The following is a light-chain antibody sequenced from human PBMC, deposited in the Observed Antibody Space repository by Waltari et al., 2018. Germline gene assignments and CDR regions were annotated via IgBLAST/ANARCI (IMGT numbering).Light chain of an antibody. Sequence: DIQVTQSPSTLSASLGDRVPITCRASQSISSWLAWYQQKPGKAPKILIKKASSLESGVPSRFTGSGSGTEFTLTISSLQPDDFATYYCQQYNNYPYTFGQGTKLEIK. V-gene: IGKV1-5*03. J-gene: IGKJ2*01. CDR3: QQYNNYPYT. CDR1: QSISSW. CDR2: KAS.